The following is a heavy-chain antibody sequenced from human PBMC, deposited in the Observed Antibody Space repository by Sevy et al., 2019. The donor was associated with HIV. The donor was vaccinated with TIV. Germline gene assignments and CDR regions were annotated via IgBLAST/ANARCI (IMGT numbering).Heavy chain of an antibody. V-gene: IGHV3-73*01. CDR1: GFTFSGSD. J-gene: IGHJ4*02. CDR2: IRSKAKNYAT. D-gene: IGHD3-10*01. Sequence: GGSLRLSCAASGFTFSGSDMHWVRQASGKGLEWVGRIRSKAKNYATAYAAWVKVTYTISRDDSKKTAYRQLNSLKTEETAVHFSSPASYGFGYWGQGPLVTVSS. CDR3: SPASYGFGY.